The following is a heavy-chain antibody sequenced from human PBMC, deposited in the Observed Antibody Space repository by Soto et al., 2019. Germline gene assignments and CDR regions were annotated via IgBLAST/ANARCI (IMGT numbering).Heavy chain of an antibody. V-gene: IGHV5-51*01. J-gene: IGHJ6*04. CDR3: AVLPARPPPSCNFGRDV. D-gene: IGHD2-15*01. Sequence: GESLKISCKGSGYSFTSYWIGWVRQMPGKGLEWMGIIYPGDSDTRYSPSFQGQATISADKSISTAYLQWSSLKASDTAMYYCAVLPARPPPSCNFGRDVWGKGTTFTFS. CDR1: GYSFTSYW. CDR2: IYPGDSDT.